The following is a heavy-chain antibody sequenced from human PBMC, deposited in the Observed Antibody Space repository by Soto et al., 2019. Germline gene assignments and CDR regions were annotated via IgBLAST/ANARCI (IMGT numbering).Heavy chain of an antibody. CDR3: VRWWNGFDY. D-gene: IGHD1-1*01. V-gene: IGHV3-11*01. CDR1: GFIFGDYA. CDR2: ISLSWYVT. Sequence: QVRLVESGGDLVKPGGSLRLSCVGSGFIFGDYAMGWIRQAPGKGLEWISYISLSWYVTFDADSVKGRFTFSRDNAKNSLYVEMNSLTAGDTAVYYCVRWWNGFDYWGQGTLVTVSS. J-gene: IGHJ4*02.